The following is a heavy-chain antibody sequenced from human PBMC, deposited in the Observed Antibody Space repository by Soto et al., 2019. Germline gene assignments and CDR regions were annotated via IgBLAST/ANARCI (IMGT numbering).Heavy chain of an antibody. CDR3: AKVGVVPGAKVSYYYYGMDV. D-gene: IGHD2-2*01. CDR1: GFTFSSYG. CDR2: ISYDGSNK. J-gene: IGHJ6*02. V-gene: IGHV3-30*18. Sequence: GGSLRLSCAASGFTFSSYGMHWVRQAPGKGLEWVAVISYDGSNKYSSDSVKGRFTISRDNSKNTLYLQMNSLRAEDTAVYYCAKVGVVPGAKVSYYYYGMDVWGQGTTVTVSS.